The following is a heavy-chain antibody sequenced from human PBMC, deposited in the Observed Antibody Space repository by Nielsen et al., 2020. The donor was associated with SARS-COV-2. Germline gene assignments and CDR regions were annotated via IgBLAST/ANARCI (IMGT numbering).Heavy chain of an antibody. CDR1: GFTVSSNY. V-gene: IGHV3-66*01. Sequence: GESLKISCVASGFTVSSNYMSWVRQAPGKGLEWVSVIYSGGSTYYADSVKGRFTISRDNSKNTLYLQMNSLRAEDTAVYYCARDSSLTPYGMDVWGQGTTVTVSS. D-gene: IGHD2-15*01. J-gene: IGHJ6*02. CDR3: ARDSSLTPYGMDV. CDR2: IYSGGST.